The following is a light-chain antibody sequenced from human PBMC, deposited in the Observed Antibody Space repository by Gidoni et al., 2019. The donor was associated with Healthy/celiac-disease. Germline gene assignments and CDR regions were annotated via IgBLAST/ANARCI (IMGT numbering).Light chain of an antibody. V-gene: IGLV10-54*04. CDR1: SNNVGNQG. CDR3: SAWDSSLSAWV. CDR2: RNN. Sequence: PPPTCTGNSNNVGNQGAAWLQQHQGHPPKLLSYRNNNRPSGISERFSASRSGNTASLTITGLQPEDEADYYCSAWDSSLSAWVFGGGTKLTVL. J-gene: IGLJ3*02.